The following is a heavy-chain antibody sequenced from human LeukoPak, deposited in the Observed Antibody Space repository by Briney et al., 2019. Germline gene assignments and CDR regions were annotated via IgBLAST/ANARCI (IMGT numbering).Heavy chain of an antibody. J-gene: IGHJ5*02. CDR1: GGTFSSYA. V-gene: IGHV1-69*06. Sequence: SVKVSCKASGGTFSSYAISWVRQAPGQGLEWMGGIIPIFGTANYAQKFQGRVTITADKSTSTAYMELSSLRSEDTAVYYCARDRAYSSGWYVWFDPWGQGTLVTVSS. CDR3: ARDRAYSSGWYVWFDP. CDR2: IIPIFGTA. D-gene: IGHD6-19*01.